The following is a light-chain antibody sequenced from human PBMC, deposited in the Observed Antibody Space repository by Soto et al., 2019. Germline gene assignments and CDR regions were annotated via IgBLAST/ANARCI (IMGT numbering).Light chain of an antibody. V-gene: IGLV2-11*01. CDR2: DVS. J-gene: IGLJ1*01. CDR1: SSDVGEYDY. Sequence: QSVPTQPRSVSGSPGQSVTISCTGTSSDVGEYDYVSWYQQHPGKAPKLMIFDVSERPSGVPDRFSGSKTGNTASLTISGLQAEDEADYYCCSYAGSPDVFGTGTKLTVL. CDR3: CSYAGSPDV.